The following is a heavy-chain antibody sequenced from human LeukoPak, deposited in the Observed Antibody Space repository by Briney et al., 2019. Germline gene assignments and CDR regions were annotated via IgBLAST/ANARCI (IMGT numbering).Heavy chain of an antibody. Sequence: PGGSLRLSCAASGFTFSSYGMHWVRQAPGKGLEWVSSISSSSSYIYYADSVKGRFTISRDNAKNSLYLQMNSLRAEDTAVYYCAREKVVVVPADPHFDYWGQGTLVTVSS. CDR3: AREKVVVVPADPHFDY. D-gene: IGHD2-2*01. J-gene: IGHJ4*02. CDR2: ISSSSSYI. V-gene: IGHV3-21*01. CDR1: GFTFSSYG.